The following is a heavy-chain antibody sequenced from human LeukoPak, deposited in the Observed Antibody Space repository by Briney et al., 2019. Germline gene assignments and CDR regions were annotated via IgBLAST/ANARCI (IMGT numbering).Heavy chain of an antibody. J-gene: IGHJ4*02. CDR1: GFTFSSYA. Sequence: GSLRLSCVASGFTFSSYAMSWIRQPPGKGLEWIGFIYNSGSTNFNPSLKSRVTISLDTSKKQFSLKLNSVTAADTAVYFCARHRDVYGDYALDYWGQGTLVTVSS. CDR2: IYNSGST. V-gene: IGHV4-59*08. D-gene: IGHD4-17*01. CDR3: ARHRDVYGDYALDY.